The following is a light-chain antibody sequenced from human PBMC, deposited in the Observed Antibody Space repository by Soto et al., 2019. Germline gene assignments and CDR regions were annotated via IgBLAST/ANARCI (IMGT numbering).Light chain of an antibody. CDR2: GAS. CDR1: QSVSNN. V-gene: IGKV3D-15*01. J-gene: IGKJ5*01. Sequence: EIVLTQSPGTLSLSPGERATLSCRASQSVSNNYLAWYQQKPGQAPRLLIYGASNRATGIPDRFSGSGSGTELTLTISSLQSEDFAVYYCQQYNNWPSLTFGQGTRLEIK. CDR3: QQYNNWPSLT.